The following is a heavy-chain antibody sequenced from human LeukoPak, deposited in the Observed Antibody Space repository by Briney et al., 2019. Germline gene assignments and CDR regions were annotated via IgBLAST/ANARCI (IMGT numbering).Heavy chain of an antibody. J-gene: IGHJ4*02. CDR3: ARDQGHGGNSWDY. Sequence: VASVKVSCKVSGYTFTVYYMHWVRQAPGQGLGWLGWINPNSGGTNYAQNFQGRVTMTRDTSISTAYMELSRLRSDDTAVYYCARDQGHGGNSWDYWGQGTLVTVSS. CDR2: INPNSGGT. CDR1: GYTFTVYY. V-gene: IGHV1-2*02. D-gene: IGHD4-23*01.